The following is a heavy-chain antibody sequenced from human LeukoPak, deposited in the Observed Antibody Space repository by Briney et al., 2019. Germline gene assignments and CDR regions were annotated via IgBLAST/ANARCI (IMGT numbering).Heavy chain of an antibody. CDR1: GFTFSSYA. Sequence: PGASLRLSCAASGFTFSSYAMSWVRQAPGKGLEWVSAISGSGGSTYYADSVKGRFTISRDNSKNTLYPQMNSLRAEDTAVYYCAKDVMNSGSWGDYWGQGTLVTVSS. CDR2: ISGSGGST. J-gene: IGHJ4*02. D-gene: IGHD1-26*01. CDR3: AKDVMNSGSWGDY. V-gene: IGHV3-23*01.